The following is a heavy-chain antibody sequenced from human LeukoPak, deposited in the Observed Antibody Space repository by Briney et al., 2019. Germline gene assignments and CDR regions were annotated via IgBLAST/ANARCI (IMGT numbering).Heavy chain of an antibody. J-gene: IGHJ4*02. CDR2: INPSGGST. CDR1: GYTFTDYY. V-gene: IGHV1-46*01. Sequence: VKVSCKASGYTFTDYYMHWVRQAPGQGLEWMGIINPSGGSTSYAQKFQGRVTMTRDMSTSTVYMELSSLRSEDTAVYYCARDRCSGGSCYSSHFDYWGQGTLVTVSS. D-gene: IGHD2-15*01. CDR3: ARDRCSGGSCYSSHFDY.